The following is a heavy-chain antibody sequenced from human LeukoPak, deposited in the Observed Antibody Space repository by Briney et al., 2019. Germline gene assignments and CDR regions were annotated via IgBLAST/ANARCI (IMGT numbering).Heavy chain of an antibody. J-gene: IGHJ4*02. V-gene: IGHV4-34*01. CDR1: GGSSSGYY. Sequence: SATLSLTSADNGGSSSGYYWSWIREPPGKGLEWIGEINHSGSTNYNPSLKSRVTISVDKSKNQFSLKLSSVTAADTAVYYCASGSSAAGIDYWGQGTLVTVSS. CDR2: INHSGST. CDR3: ASGSSAAGIDY. D-gene: IGHD6-13*01.